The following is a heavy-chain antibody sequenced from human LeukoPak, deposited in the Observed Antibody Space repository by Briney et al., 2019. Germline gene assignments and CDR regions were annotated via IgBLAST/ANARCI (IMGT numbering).Heavy chain of an antibody. D-gene: IGHD3-22*01. CDR3: ATYYYDSSGSDY. Sequence: EGSLRLSCAASGFTFSSYAMHWVRQAPGKGLEWVAVISYDGSNKYYADSVKGRFTIYRDNSKNTLYLQMNSLRAEDTAVYYCATYYYDSSGSDYWGQGTLVTVSS. V-gene: IGHV3-30*04. CDR1: GFTFSSYA. CDR2: ISYDGSNK. J-gene: IGHJ4*02.